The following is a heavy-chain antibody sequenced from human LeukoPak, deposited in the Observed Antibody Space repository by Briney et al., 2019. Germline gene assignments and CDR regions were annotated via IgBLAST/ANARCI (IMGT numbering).Heavy chain of an antibody. Sequence: PSETLSLTCTVSGGSISSYYWSWIRQPPGKGLEWIGYIYYSGSTNYSPSLKSRVTISVDTSKNQFSLKLSSVTAADTAVYYCARDYYYYMDVWGKGTTVTVSS. J-gene: IGHJ6*03. CDR3: ARDYYYYMDV. CDR1: GGSISSYY. CDR2: IYYSGST. V-gene: IGHV4-59*01.